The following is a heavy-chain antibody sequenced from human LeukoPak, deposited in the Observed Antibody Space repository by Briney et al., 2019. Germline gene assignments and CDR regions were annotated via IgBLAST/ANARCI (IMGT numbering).Heavy chain of an antibody. CDR1: GFTFSSYS. CDR2: ISSSSSYI. J-gene: IGHJ6*02. Sequence: PGGSLRLSCAASGFTFSSYSMNWVRQAPGKGLEWVSSISSSSSYIYYADSVKGRFTISRDNAKNSLYLQMNSLRAEDTAVYYCARDPRDYYGMDVWGQGITVTVSS. V-gene: IGHV3-21*01. CDR3: ARDPRDYYGMDV.